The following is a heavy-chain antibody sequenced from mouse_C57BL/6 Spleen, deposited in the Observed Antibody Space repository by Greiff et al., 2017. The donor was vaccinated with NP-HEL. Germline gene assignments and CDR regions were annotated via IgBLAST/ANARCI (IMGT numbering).Heavy chain of an antibody. CDR2: IHPNRGST. D-gene: IGHD1-1*01. V-gene: IGHV1-64*01. Sequence: QVQLQQPGAELVKPGASVKLSCKASGYTFTSYWMHWVKQRPGHGLEWIGMIHPNRGSTNYNEKFKSKATLTVDKSSSTAYMQLSSLTSEDSAVYYCARRGNYYGSLWYFDVWGTGTTVTVSS. CDR1: GYTFTSYW. J-gene: IGHJ1*03. CDR3: ARRGNYYGSLWYFDV.